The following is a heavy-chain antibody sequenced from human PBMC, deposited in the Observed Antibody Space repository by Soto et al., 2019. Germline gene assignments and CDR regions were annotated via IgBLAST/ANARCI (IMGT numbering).Heavy chain of an antibody. CDR1: GGTLSSYT. V-gene: IGHV1-69*02. Sequence: QVQLVQSGAEVKKPGPSLKVSCKASGGTLSSYTIRWVRQAPGQGLEWMGRIIPILGIANYAQKFQGKVTITADKATSTAYMALSSVRSEDTAVYYCARGATDGGCSGWGQGALVTVCS. CDR2: IIPILGIA. CDR3: ARGATDGGCSG. J-gene: IGHJ4*02. D-gene: IGHD2-15*01.